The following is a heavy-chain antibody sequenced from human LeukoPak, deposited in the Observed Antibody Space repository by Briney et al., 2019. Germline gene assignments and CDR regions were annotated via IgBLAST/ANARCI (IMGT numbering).Heavy chain of an antibody. D-gene: IGHD6-13*01. V-gene: IGHV3-23*01. J-gene: IGHJ4*02. CDR3: AKTRPLDSSSWSHGDY. CDR2: ISGSGGST. CDR1: GFTFSSYP. Sequence: GGSLRLSCAASGFTFSSYPMRWVRQAPGKGLEWVSAISGSGGSTYYADSVKGRFTISRDNSKNTLYLQMNSLRAEDTAVYYCAKTRPLDSSSWSHGDYWGQGTLVTVSS.